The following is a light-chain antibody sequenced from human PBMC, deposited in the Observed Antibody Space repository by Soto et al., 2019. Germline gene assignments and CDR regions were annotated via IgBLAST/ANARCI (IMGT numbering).Light chain of an antibody. CDR3: SSYTSSSTLI. V-gene: IGLV2-14*01. J-gene: IGLJ2*01. CDR2: DVT. CDR1: SSDVGGYNY. Sequence: QSALTQPASVSGSPGQSIAISCTGTSSDVGGYNYVAWYRQYPGEAPKLMIFDVTHRPSGVSSRFSGSKSGNTASLTISGLQAEDEGDYYCSSYTSSSTLIFGGGTKLTVL.